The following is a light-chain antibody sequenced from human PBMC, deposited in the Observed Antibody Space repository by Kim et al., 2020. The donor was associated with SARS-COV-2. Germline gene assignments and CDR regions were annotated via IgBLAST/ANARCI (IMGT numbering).Light chain of an antibody. CDR3: QHYGDLPIT. V-gene: IGKV1-33*01. J-gene: IGKJ5*01. Sequence: DIQMTQSPSSLSASVGDRVTITCQASQDVSIYLNWYRQKPGKAPELLIYDASNLETGVPSRFTGSGSGTDFSFTISSLQPEDIATYYCQHYGDLPITFGQGTRLE. CDR2: DAS. CDR1: QDVSIY.